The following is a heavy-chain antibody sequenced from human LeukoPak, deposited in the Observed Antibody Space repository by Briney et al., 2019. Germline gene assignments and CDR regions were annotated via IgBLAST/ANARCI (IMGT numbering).Heavy chain of an antibody. CDR3: ARGYYYDSSLPT. Sequence: SETLSLTCTVSGGSISSYYWSWIRQPPGKGLEWIGHIYYSGSTNYNPSLKSRVTISVDTSKNQFSLKLSSVTAADTAVYYCARGYYYDSSLPTWGQGTLVTVSS. CDR1: GGSISSYY. D-gene: IGHD3-22*01. J-gene: IGHJ5*02. V-gene: IGHV4-59*12. CDR2: IYYSGST.